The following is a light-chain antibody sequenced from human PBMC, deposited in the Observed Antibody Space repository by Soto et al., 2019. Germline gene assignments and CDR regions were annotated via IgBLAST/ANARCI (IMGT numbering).Light chain of an antibody. Sequence: VMRMSQAPLSVSPAEGAILSCRASQGIGDTLAWYQHKPGQTPRLLIYDTSTRATGVPTRFSGSRSGAEFTLTINSLQSEDFATYYCQPYNGRPLTFGEGTRVDIK. CDR2: DTS. CDR1: QGIGDT. CDR3: QPYNGRPLT. J-gene: IGKJ4*01. V-gene: IGKV3-15*01.